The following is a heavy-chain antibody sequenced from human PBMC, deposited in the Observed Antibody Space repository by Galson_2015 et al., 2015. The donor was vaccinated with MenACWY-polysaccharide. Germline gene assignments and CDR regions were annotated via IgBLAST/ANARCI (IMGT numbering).Heavy chain of an antibody. J-gene: IGHJ4*02. Sequence: SLRLSCAASGFTFSSYGMHWVRQAPGKGLQWVAFIRYDGRDKYYADSVKGRFTLSRDNSKNTLYLQMDSLRAEDTAVYYCAKDRTAAASDGDYWGQGTLVTASS. CDR3: AKDRTAAASDGDY. CDR1: GFTFSSYG. V-gene: IGHV3-30*02. D-gene: IGHD6-13*01. CDR2: IRYDGRDK.